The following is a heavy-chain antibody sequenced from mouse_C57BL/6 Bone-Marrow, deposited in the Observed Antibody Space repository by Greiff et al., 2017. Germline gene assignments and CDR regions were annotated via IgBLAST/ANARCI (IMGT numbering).Heavy chain of an antibody. CDR2: IYPRSGNT. J-gene: IGHJ2*01. CDR1: GYTFTSSG. D-gene: IGHD1-1*01. V-gene: IGHV1-81*01. Sequence: QVHVKQSGAELARPGASVKLSCKASGYTFTSSGISWVKQRTGQGLEWIGEIYPRSGNTYYDEKLKGKATLTADKSSSTAYMELRSLTSEDSAVYFCARGGITTGFAYWGQGTTLTVSS. CDR3: ARGGITTGFAY.